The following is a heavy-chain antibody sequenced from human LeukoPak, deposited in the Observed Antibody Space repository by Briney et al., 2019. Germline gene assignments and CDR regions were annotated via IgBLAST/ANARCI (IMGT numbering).Heavy chain of an antibody. CDR2: ISGSGGST. V-gene: IGHV3-23*01. Sequence: GGSLRLSCAASGFTFSSYAMSWVRQAPGKGLEWVSAISGSGGSTYYADSVKGRFTISRDNSKNTLYLQMNSLRAEDTAVYYCAKDRSSGSLLLSGPMDVWGKGTTVTVSS. D-gene: IGHD3-10*01. CDR3: AKDRSSGSLLLSGPMDV. J-gene: IGHJ6*04. CDR1: GFTFSSYA.